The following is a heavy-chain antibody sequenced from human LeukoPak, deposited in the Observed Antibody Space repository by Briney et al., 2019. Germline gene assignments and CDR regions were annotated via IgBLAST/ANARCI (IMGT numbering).Heavy chain of an antibody. D-gene: IGHD1-14*01. Sequence: GGSLRLSCAASGFTFIDYWMSWVRQAPGKGLEWVANIKLDGSEKYYVDSVKGRFTISRDDAKNSLYLQMNSLRAEDTAVYYCARGGRNLDYWGQGTLVTVSS. CDR2: IKLDGSEK. CDR1: GFTFIDYW. CDR3: ARGGRNLDY. V-gene: IGHV3-7*01. J-gene: IGHJ4*02.